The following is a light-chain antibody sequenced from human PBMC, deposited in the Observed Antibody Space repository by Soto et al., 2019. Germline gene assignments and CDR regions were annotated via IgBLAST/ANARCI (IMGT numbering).Light chain of an antibody. J-gene: IGKJ1*01. Sequence: EIALTQSPATLSSSPGERATLSCRASQSFSSSYLAWYQQKPGQAPRLLIYGASSRATGIPDRFSGSGSGTDFTLTISRLEPEDSAVYYCQQYGSSPPGTFGQGTKVDIK. V-gene: IGKV3-20*01. CDR3: QQYGSSPPGT. CDR1: QSFSSSY. CDR2: GAS.